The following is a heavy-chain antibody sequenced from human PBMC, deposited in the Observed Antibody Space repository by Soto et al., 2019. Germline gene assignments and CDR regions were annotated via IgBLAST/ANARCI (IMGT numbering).Heavy chain of an antibody. D-gene: IGHD3-10*01. Sequence: LPETLSLTCTVSGGSISRYYWSWIRQPPGKGLEWIGYIYYTGNTNYNPSLKSRVTISVDTSKNQFSLKLSSVTAADTAVYYCARRVTMVRGVTIRWFDPWGQGTLVTVSS. CDR1: GGSISRYY. J-gene: IGHJ5*02. CDR2: IYYTGNT. CDR3: ARRVTMVRGVTIRWFDP. V-gene: IGHV4-59*08.